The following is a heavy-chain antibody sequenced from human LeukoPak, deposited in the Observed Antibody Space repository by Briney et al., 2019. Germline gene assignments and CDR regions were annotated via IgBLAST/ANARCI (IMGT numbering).Heavy chain of an antibody. J-gene: IGHJ4*02. CDR1: GVSVRSYNY. V-gene: IGHV4-4*02. Sequence: SSGTLSLTCAVSGVSVRSYNYWSWVRQPPGKSLEWLGEVYHSGSTIYNPSLESRITISMDTSKNQFSLKLSSVTAADTAVYYCARLRIRGYWGQGTLVTVSS. CDR3: ARLRIRGY. CDR2: VYHSGST. D-gene: IGHD5-18*01.